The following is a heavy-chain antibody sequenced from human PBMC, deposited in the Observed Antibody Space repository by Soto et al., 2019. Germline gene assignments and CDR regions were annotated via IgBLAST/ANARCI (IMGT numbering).Heavy chain of an antibody. CDR2: INHSGST. CDR1: GGSFSGYY. J-gene: IGHJ5*02. Sequence: QVQLQQWGAGLLKPSETLSLTCAVYGGSFSGYYWSWIRQPPGKGLEWIGEINHSGSTNYNPSRKSRVTISVDTSKNQFSLKLSSVTAADTAVYYCAREAWLRKGWFDPWGQGTLVTVSS. V-gene: IGHV4-34*01. CDR3: AREAWLRKGWFDP. D-gene: IGHD5-12*01.